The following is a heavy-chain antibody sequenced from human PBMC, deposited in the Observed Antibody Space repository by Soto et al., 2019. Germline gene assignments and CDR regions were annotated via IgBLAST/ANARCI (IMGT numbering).Heavy chain of an antibody. CDR2: MTGYTGET. Sequence: EVQLLQSGGGLIQPGGSLRLSCAASGFSFSSYAMTWVRQPPGKGLEWVSGMTGYTGETEYADTVKGRFTISRDNSRDTLFLQMDSLRGDATAVYYCATEDGGGPFDYWGQGALVTVSS. V-gene: IGHV3-23*01. D-gene: IGHD3-16*01. CDR3: ATEDGGGPFDY. CDR1: GFSFSSYA. J-gene: IGHJ4*02.